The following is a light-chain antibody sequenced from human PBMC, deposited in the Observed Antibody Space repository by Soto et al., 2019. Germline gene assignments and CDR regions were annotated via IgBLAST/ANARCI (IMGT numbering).Light chain of an antibody. CDR2: AAS. V-gene: IGKV1-39*01. Sequence: DIQMTQSPSSLSASVGDRVTITCRASQSVRNLSNWYQQNPGKAPKLLIHAASSLQSGVPSRFSGSGSGTDFTLTISSLQPEDVATYYCQQCYSTPVTFGQGTKLQIK. J-gene: IGKJ2*01. CDR3: QQCYSTPVT. CDR1: QSVRNL.